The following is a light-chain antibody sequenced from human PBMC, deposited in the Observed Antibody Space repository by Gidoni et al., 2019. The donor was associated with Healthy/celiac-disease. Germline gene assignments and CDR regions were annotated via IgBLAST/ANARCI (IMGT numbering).Light chain of an antibody. CDR3: CSYAGSYTWV. Sequence: QSVLTQPRSVSGSPVQPVTIACTGTSSDVGGYNYVSWYQQHPGKAPKLMIYDVSKRPSGVPDRFSGSKSGNTASLTISGLQAEDEADYYCCSYAGSYTWVFGGGTKLTVL. CDR1: SSDVGGYNY. J-gene: IGLJ3*02. CDR2: DVS. V-gene: IGLV2-11*01.